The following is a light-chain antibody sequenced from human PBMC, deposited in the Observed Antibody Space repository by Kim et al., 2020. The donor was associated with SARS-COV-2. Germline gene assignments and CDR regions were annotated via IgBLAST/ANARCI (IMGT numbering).Light chain of an antibody. CDR3: QQYGHAPYT. CDR1: GSVTNNY. Sequence: EIVLTQSPGSLSLSPGEGATLSCRASGSVTNNYFAWYQQKPGRPPRLFIYGASSRATGIPDRFSGGGSGTDFTLTISRLEPEDFAVYYCQQYGHAPYTFGQGTKLEI. J-gene: IGKJ2*01. V-gene: IGKV3-20*01. CDR2: GAS.